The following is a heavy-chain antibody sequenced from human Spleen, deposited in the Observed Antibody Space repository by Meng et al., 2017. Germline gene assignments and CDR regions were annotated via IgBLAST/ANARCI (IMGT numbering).Heavy chain of an antibody. Sequence: QITLKEYGPTLEKLTQTLKLTCTFSGFSLSTTAVGVGWIRQPPGKALEWLAFIYWEDAELFSPSLNSRLTITKDSSKKQVVLTMTNMDPVDTATDYCAHSSCWLCDYWGQGTLVTVSS. V-gene: IGHV2-5*02. D-gene: IGHD6-19*01. CDR2: IYWEDAE. CDR1: GFSLSTTAVG. CDR3: AHSSCWLCDY. J-gene: IGHJ4*02.